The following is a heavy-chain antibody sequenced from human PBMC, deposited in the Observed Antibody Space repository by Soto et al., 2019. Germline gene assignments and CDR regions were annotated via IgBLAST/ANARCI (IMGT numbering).Heavy chain of an antibody. J-gene: IGHJ4*02. Sequence: RGSLRLSCAASGFTFDDYGLGWVRQAPGKGLEWVSAINCNGGSTGYVDSVKGRFTISRDNAKNSLYLQMNSLRAEDTAVYYCARDYSESYLGYCIFDCWGQGTLVTVSS. CDR1: GFTFDDYG. CDR3: ARDYSESYLGYCIFDC. CDR2: INCNGGST. V-gene: IGHV3-20*04. D-gene: IGHD2-15*01.